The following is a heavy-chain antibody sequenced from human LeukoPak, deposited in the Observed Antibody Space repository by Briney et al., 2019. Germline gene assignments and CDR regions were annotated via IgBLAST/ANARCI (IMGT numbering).Heavy chain of an antibody. CDR1: GFTFSSYA. D-gene: IGHD2-15*01. Sequence: GGSLRLSCATSGFTFSSYAMSWVRQAPGKGLEWVSAISNNGGYTYYADSVQGRFTISRDNSKSTLCLQMNSLRAEDTAVYYCAKQLGYCSDGSCYFPYWGQGTLVTVSS. J-gene: IGHJ4*02. CDR2: ISNNGGYT. CDR3: AKQLGYCSDGSCYFPY. V-gene: IGHV3-23*01.